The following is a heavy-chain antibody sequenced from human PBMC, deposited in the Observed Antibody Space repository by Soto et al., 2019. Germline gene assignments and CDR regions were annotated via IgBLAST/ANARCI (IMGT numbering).Heavy chain of an antibody. V-gene: IGHV6-1*01. J-gene: IGHJ4*02. CDR3: ARGESISVAWFDY. CDR2: TYYRSKWYN. D-gene: IGHD6-19*01. CDR1: GDSVSSNSAA. Sequence: PSQTLSLTCAISGDSVSSNSAAWNWSRQSPPRGLEWLGRTYYRSKWYNDYAVSVKSRITINPDTSKNQFSLQLKSVTPEDTAVYYCARGESISVAWFDYWGQGTLVTV.